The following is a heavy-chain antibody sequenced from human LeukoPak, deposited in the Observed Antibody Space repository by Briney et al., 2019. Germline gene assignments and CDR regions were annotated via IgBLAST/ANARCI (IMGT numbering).Heavy chain of an antibody. CDR3: ARAGDIVTTMGV. D-gene: IGHD5-12*01. CDR2: ISSSGTYI. Sequence: PGGSLRLSCAASGFTFGSFSMTWVRQAPGKGLEWVSSISSSGTYIYYADSVKGRFTISRDNAKNTLYLQMNSLRAEDTAVYYCARAGDIVTTMGVWGQGTTVTVSS. V-gene: IGHV3-21*01. J-gene: IGHJ6*02. CDR1: GFTFGSFS.